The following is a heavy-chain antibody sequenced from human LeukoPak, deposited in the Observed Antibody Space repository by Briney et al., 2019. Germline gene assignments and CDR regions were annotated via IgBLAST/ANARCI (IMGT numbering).Heavy chain of an antibody. D-gene: IGHD3-3*01. Sequence: PSETLSLTCTVSGGSISSHYWSWIRQPPGKGLEWIGYIYYSGSTNYNPSLKSRVTISVDTSKNQFSLKLSSVTAADTAVYYCAGVRITIFGFDPWGQGTLVTVSS. CDR2: IYYSGST. J-gene: IGHJ5*02. V-gene: IGHV4-59*11. CDR3: AGVRITIFGFDP. CDR1: GGSISSHY.